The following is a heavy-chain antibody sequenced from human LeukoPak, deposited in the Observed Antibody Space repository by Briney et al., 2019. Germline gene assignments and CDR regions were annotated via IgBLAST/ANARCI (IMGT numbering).Heavy chain of an antibody. CDR2: ISYDGSNK. CDR3: ARDRSDSNYADAFDI. J-gene: IGHJ3*02. CDR1: GFTFSSYG. D-gene: IGHD4-11*01. V-gene: IGHV3-30*19. Sequence: GGSLRLSCAASGFTFSSYGMHWVRQAPGKGLEWVAVISYDGSNKYYADSVKGRFTISRDNSKNTLYLQMNSLRAEDTAVYYCARDRSDSNYADAFDIWGPGTMVTVSS.